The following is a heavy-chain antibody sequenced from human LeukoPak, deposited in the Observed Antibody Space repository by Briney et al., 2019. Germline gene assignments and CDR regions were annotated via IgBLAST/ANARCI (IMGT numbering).Heavy chain of an antibody. D-gene: IGHD2-2*01. CDR3: ARLLLGYCSSTSCSRDY. V-gene: IGHV4-61*02. CDR2: IYSTGST. Sequence: NPSETLSLTCTVSGGSISSGSYYWSWIRQPAGKGLEWIGRIYSTGSTNYNPSLKSRVTISVDTSKYQFSLKLSSVTAADTAVYYCARLLLGYCSSTSCSRDYWGQGTLVTVSS. J-gene: IGHJ4*02. CDR1: GGSISSGSYY.